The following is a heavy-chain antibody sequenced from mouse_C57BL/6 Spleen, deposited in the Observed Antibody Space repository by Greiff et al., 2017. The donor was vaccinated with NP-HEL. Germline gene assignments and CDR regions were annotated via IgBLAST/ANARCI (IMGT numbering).Heavy chain of an antibody. V-gene: IGHV5-16*01. Sequence: EVKLVESEGGLVQPGSSMKLSCTASGFTFSDYYMAWVRQVPEKGLEWVANINYDGSSTYYLDSLKSRFIISRDNAKNILYLQMSSLKSEDTATYYCARDRRDYYGSYFDYWGQGTTLTVSS. CDR2: INYDGSST. D-gene: IGHD1-1*01. CDR3: ARDRRDYYGSYFDY. J-gene: IGHJ2*01. CDR1: GFTFSDYY.